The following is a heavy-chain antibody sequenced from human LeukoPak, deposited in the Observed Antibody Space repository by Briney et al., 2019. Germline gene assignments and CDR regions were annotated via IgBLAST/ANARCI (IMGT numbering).Heavy chain of an antibody. Sequence: SETLSLTCTGCGGSISRYYWTWMGQPAGKGLEGIGRIYTTGRTKYNPSIKSRVTISVDTSTNHFSLKLSSVPAADTAVYYCARGPEWELWYYFDYWGQGTLVTVSS. CDR1: GGSISRYY. CDR2: IYTTGRT. V-gene: IGHV4-4*07. D-gene: IGHD1-26*01. J-gene: IGHJ4*02. CDR3: ARGPEWELWYYFDY.